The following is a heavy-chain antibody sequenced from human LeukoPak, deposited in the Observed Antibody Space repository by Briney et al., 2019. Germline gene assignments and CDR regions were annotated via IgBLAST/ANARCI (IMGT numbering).Heavy chain of an antibody. Sequence: PSQTLSLTCTVSGYSISSGYYWGWIRQPPGKGLEWFGSIYHSGSTYYNPSLKSRVTISVDTSKNQFSLKLSSVTAADTAVYYCARGNRIDYGDYSNWFDPWGQGTLVTVSS. J-gene: IGHJ5*02. V-gene: IGHV4-38-2*02. CDR3: ARGNRIDYGDYSNWFDP. CDR2: IYHSGST. D-gene: IGHD4-17*01. CDR1: GYSISSGYY.